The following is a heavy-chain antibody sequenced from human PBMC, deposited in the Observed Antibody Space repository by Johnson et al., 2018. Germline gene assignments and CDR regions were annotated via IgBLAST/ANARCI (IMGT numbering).Heavy chain of an antibody. CDR2: SGRSGSVV. CDR1: GFTFRDYY. V-gene: IGHV3-11*01. CDR3: VRGDLEKATIRYGMDV. Sequence: QEQLGESGGGLVKPRESLRLSCAASGFTFRDYYMNWVRQAPGKGLEWLSYSGRSGSVVGYAASVKGRFTISREDGKNSMYLQMNSLRVEDTAVYYCVRGDLEKATIRYGMDVWGKGTTVTVSS. J-gene: IGHJ6*03. D-gene: IGHD5-24*01.